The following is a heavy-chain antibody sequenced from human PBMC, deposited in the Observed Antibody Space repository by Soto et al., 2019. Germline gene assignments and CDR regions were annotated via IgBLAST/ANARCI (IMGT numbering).Heavy chain of an antibody. CDR2: IYYSGST. V-gene: IGHV4-39*01. Sequence: QLQLQESGPGLVKPSETLSLTCTVSGGSISSSSYYWGWIRQPPGKGLEWIGSIYYSGSTYYNPSLKSRVTISVDTSKNQFSLKLSSVTAADTAVYYCARLSRYYDFWSGYFPYYFAYWGQGTLVTVSS. CDR3: ARLSRYYDFWSGYFPYYFAY. J-gene: IGHJ4*02. D-gene: IGHD3-3*01. CDR1: GGSISSSSYY.